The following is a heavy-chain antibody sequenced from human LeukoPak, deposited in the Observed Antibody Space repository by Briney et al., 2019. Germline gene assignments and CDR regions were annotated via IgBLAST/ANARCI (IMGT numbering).Heavy chain of an antibody. D-gene: IGHD2-15*01. V-gene: IGHV4-59*08. CDR3: ARHGPESYCSGGSCYSRDWFDP. Sequence: PSETLSLTCTVSGGSISSYYWSWIRQPPGKGLEWIGYIYYSGSTNYNPSLKSRVTISVDTSKNQFSLKLSSVTAADTAVYYCARHGPESYCSGGSCYSRDWFDPWGQGTLVTVSS. J-gene: IGHJ5*02. CDR1: GGSISSYY. CDR2: IYYSGST.